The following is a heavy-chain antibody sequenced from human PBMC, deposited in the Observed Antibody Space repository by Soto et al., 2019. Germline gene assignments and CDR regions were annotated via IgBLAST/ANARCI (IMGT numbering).Heavy chain of an antibody. D-gene: IGHD2-2*02. V-gene: IGHV1-69*01. CDR3: ARVEPAAISTYYYVMDV. CDR2: ASPIFGTA. CDR1: GGTFSSYA. J-gene: IGHJ6*02. Sequence: QVQLVQSGAEVQKPGSSVKVSCTASGGTFSSYAISWVRQAHGQGLEWMGGASPIFGTANYAQKFQGRVTITADESTRTDYMELSSLRSEDTAVYYCARVEPAAISTYYYVMDVWGQGTTVNVSS.